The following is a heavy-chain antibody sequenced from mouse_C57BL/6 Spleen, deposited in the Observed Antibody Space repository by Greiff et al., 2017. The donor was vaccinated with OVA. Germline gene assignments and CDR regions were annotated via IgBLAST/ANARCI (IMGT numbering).Heavy chain of an antibody. CDR2: INPGSGGT. Sequence: QVQLKQSGAELVRPGTSVKVSCKASGYAFTNYLIEWVKQRPGQGLEWIGVINPGSGGTNYNEKFKGKATLTADKSSSTAYMQRSSLTSEDSAVYFCARSRINWYFDVWGTGTTVTVSS. V-gene: IGHV1-54*01. CDR1: GYAFTNYL. CDR3: ARSRINWYFDV. J-gene: IGHJ1*03. D-gene: IGHD1-1*01.